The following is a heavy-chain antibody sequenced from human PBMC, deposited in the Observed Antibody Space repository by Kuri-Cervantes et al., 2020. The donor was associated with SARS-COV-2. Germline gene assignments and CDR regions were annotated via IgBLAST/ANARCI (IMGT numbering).Heavy chain of an antibody. Sequence: GASLKISCAASGFTFSSYSMNWVRQAPGKGLEWVSYISSSSSTIYYADSVKGRFTISRDNAKNSLYLQMNSLRAEDTAVYYCARSGRGYSKDCWGQGTLVTVSS. V-gene: IGHV3-48*04. D-gene: IGHD5-18*01. CDR3: ARSGRGYSKDC. CDR1: GFTFSSYS. CDR2: ISSSSSTI. J-gene: IGHJ4*02.